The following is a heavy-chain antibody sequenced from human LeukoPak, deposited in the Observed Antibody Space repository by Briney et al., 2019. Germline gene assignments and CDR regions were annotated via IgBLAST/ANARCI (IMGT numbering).Heavy chain of an antibody. CDR3: ARLRGGLDYFGY. CDR1: GFTVSSDY. CDR2: IYSGGST. Sequence: GGSLRLSCAASGFTVSSDYMSWVRQAPGKGLEWVSVIYSGGSTYYADSVKGRFTISRDNSKNTVHLQMNSLRAEDTAVYYCARLRGGLDYFGYWGQGTLVTVSS. V-gene: IGHV3-53*01. J-gene: IGHJ4*02. D-gene: IGHD3-16*01.